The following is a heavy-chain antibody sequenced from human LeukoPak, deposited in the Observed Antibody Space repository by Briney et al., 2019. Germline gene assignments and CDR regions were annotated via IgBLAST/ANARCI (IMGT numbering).Heavy chain of an antibody. CDR1: GFTFSSYW. CDR3: ARGSEHLDNWFDP. V-gene: IGHV3-7*01. J-gene: IGHJ5*02. D-gene: IGHD1-14*01. CDR2: IKQDGSEK. Sequence: GGSLRLSCAASGFTFSSYWMSWVRQAPGKGLEWVANIKQDGSEKYYVDSVKGRFTISRDNAKNLVSLQMSSLRDEDTAVYYCARGSEHLDNWFDPWGQRTLVTVSS.